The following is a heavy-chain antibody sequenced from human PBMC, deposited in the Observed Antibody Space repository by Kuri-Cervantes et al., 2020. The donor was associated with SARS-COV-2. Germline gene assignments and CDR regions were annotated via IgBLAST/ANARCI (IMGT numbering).Heavy chain of an antibody. J-gene: IGHJ3*02. Sequence: AAVQVSCKASGGTFSSYALNWVRQATGQGLEWMGWINPISGGTKYAQNFQGRVTMTRDTSISTVYMELSRLTTDDTAIFYCVRFRYSDTSRNASDIWGQGTVVTVSS. CDR1: GGTFSSYA. CDR2: INPISGGT. V-gene: IGHV1-2*02. CDR3: VRFRYSDTSRNASDI. D-gene: IGHD3-22*01.